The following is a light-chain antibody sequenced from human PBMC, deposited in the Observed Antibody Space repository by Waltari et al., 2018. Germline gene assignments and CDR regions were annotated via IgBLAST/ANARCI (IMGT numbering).Light chain of an antibody. CDR3: SSYISSSTLEL. CDR1: SSAVGAYNH. Sequence: QSALTQPASVSGSPGQSIPISCTGTSSAVGAYNHVSWYQQHPGKAPKLIIFDVSNRPSGVSNRFSGSKSGNTASLTISGLQAEDEADYYCSSYISSSTLELFGGGTSLTVL. CDR2: DVS. J-gene: IGLJ2*01. V-gene: IGLV2-14*03.